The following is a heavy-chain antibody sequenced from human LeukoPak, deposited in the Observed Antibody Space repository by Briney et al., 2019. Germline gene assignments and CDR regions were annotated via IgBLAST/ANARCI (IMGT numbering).Heavy chain of an antibody. CDR3: ARMGGYSSGHYRDLGYFDL. CDR2: IYYSGST. V-gene: IGHV4-39*01. D-gene: IGHD3-22*01. J-gene: IGHJ2*01. CDR1: GGSISSSSYY. Sequence: PSETLSLTCTVSGGSISSSSYYWGWIRQPPGKGLEWIGSIYYSGSTYYNPSLKSRVTISVDTSKNQFSLKLSSVTAADTAVYYCARMGGYSSGHYRDLGYFDLWGRGTLVTVSS.